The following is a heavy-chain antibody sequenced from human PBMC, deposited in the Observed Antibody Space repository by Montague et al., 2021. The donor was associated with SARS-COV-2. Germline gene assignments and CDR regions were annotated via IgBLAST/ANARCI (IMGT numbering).Heavy chain of an antibody. V-gene: IGHV3-30*04. J-gene: IGHJ6*03. D-gene: IGHD3-3*01. CDR2: ISYDGSNK. CDR1: GFTFSSYA. CDR3: ARDGQYYDFWSGYLAVDTGLDYYYMDV. Sequence: SRRLSCAASGFTFSSYAMHWVRQAPGKGLEWVAVISYDGSNKYYADSVKGRFTISRDNSKNTLYLQMNSLRAEGTAVYYCARDGQYYDFWSGYLAVDTGLDYYYMDVWGKGTTVTVSS.